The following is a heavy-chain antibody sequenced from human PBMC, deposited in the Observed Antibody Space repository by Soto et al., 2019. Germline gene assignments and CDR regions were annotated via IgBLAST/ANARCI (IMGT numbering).Heavy chain of an antibody. Sequence: SETLSLTCTVSGGSTSSSSYYWGWIRQPPGKGLEWIGSIYYSGTTYYNPSLKSRVTISVDTSKNQFSLKLSSVTAADTALYYCARQDYYDQIDYWGQGTLVTVSS. CDR2: IYYSGTT. CDR3: ARQDYYDQIDY. D-gene: IGHD3-22*01. CDR1: GGSTSSSSYY. J-gene: IGHJ4*02. V-gene: IGHV4-39*01.